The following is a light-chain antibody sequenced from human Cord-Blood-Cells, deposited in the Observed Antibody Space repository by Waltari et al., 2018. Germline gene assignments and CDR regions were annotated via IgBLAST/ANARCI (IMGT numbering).Light chain of an antibody. J-gene: IGLJ1*01. CDR3: SSYAGSNNV. V-gene: IGLV2-8*01. Sequence: QSALTQPPSASGSPGPSVTISCTGTSSDVGGYHYVSWYQQHPGKAPKLMIYEVSKRPSGVPDRFSGSKSGNTASLTVSGLQAEDEADYYCSSYAGSNNVFGTGTKVTVL. CDR1: SSDVGGYHY. CDR2: EVS.